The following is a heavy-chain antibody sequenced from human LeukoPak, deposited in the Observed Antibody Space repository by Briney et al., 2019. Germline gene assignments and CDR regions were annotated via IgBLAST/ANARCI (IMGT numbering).Heavy chain of an antibody. D-gene: IGHD4-23*01. CDR1: GGSFSGYY. J-gene: IGHJ6*03. CDR2: INHSGST. Sequence: SETLSLTCAVYGGSFSGYYWSWIRQPPGKGLEWIGEINHSGSTNYNPSLKSRVTISVDTSKNQVSLKLSSVTAADTAVYYCARIGWVATFYIDVWGKGTTVIVSS. V-gene: IGHV4-34*01. CDR3: ARIGWVATFYIDV.